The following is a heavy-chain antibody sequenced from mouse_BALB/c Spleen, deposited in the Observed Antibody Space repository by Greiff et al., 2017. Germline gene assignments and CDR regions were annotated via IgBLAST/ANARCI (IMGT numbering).Heavy chain of an antibody. V-gene: IGHV5-6-2*01. J-gene: IGHJ2*01. CDR3: ARQSLTTAHFDY. Sequence: EVHLVESGGGLVKLGGSLKLSCAASGFTFSSYYMSWVRQTPEKRLELVAAINSNGGSTYYPDTVKGRFTISRDNAKNTLYLQMSSLKSEDTALYYCARQSLTTAHFDYWGQGTTLTVAS. D-gene: IGHD1-2*01. CDR2: INSNGGST. CDR1: GFTFSSYY.